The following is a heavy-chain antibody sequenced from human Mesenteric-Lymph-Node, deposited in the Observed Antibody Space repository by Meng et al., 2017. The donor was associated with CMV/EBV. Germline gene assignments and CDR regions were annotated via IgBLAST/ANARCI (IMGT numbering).Heavy chain of an antibody. CDR2: VYYRGST. CDR1: GGSIIDYY. J-gene: IGHJ5*02. Sequence: SETLSLTCSVSGGSIIDYYWNWIRQPPGKGLEWMGYVYYRGSTSYNPSLKRRVTISADTSKNEFSLKRGSVTAADTAVYYCARANKKWEAVGWFDPWGQGTLVTVSS. D-gene: IGHD1-26*01. CDR3: ARANKKWEAVGWFDP. V-gene: IGHV4-59*01.